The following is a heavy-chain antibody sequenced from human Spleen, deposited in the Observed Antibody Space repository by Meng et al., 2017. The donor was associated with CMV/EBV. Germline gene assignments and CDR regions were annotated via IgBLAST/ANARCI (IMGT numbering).Heavy chain of an antibody. CDR1: GFTFSSYT. J-gene: IGHJ4*02. CDR3: ARDYYGDYYFDY. V-gene: IGHV3-21*01. Sequence: GGSLRLSCAASGFTFSSYTMNWVRQAPGKGLEWVSSISSSSRYMYFADSVEGRFTISRDNAKNSLYLQMNSLRAEDTAVYYCARDYYGDYYFDYWGQGSLVTVSS. CDR2: ISSSSRYM. D-gene: IGHD4-17*01.